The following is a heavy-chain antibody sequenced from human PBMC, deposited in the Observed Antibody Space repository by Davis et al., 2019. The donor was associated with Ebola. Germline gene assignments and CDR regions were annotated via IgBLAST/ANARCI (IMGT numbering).Heavy chain of an antibody. J-gene: IGHJ4*02. CDR2: TDVSGGT. CDR1: NGSMFSGSYY. V-gene: IGHV4-61*09. CDR3: VTNSTSSGFDN. Sequence: PSETLSLTCTVSNGSMFSGSYYWSWVRQPAGKGLEWVGQTDVSGGTNYNPSLKSRVTISVNPSKNQFSLNLRSVTAADTALYYCVTNSTSSGFDNWGQGILVTVSS. D-gene: IGHD6-6*01.